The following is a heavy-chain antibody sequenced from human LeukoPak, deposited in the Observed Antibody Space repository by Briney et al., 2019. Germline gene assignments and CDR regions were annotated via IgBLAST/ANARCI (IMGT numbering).Heavy chain of an antibody. CDR2: ISGSGGST. CDR1: GFTFSSYA. V-gene: IGHV3-23*01. D-gene: IGHD3-3*01. Sequence: PGGSLRLSCAASGFTFSSYAMSWVRQAPGKGLEWVSAISGSGGSTYYADSVKGQFTISRDNSKNTLYLQMNSLRAEDAAVYYCAKWRPWNDFWSGLDYWGQGTLVTVSS. CDR3: AKWRPWNDFWSGLDY. J-gene: IGHJ4*02.